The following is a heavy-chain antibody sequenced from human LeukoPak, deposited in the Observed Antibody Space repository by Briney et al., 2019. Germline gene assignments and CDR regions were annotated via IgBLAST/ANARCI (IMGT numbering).Heavy chain of an antibody. CDR2: INSDGSST. CDR3: ARVPFLPSSKTDYYYYGMDV. V-gene: IGHV3-74*01. CDR1: GFTLSSHW. J-gene: IGHJ6*02. D-gene: IGHD2-2*01. Sequence: GGSLRLSCAASGFTLSSHWMHWVRQAPGKGLVWVSRINSDGSSTSYADSVKGRFTISRDNSENTLYLQMSSLRAEDTAIYYCARVPFLPSSKTDYYYYGMDVWGQGTTVTVSS.